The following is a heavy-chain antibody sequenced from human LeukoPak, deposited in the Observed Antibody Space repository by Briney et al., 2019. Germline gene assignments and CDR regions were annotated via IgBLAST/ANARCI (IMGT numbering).Heavy chain of an antibody. J-gene: IGHJ4*02. CDR2: IKQDGSEK. CDR1: GFTFSSSW. CDR3: ARDNPPDY. V-gene: IGHV3-7*03. Sequence: GGSLRLSCVASGFTFSSSWMSWVRQAPGKGLEWVANIKQDGSEKSYVESVRGRFTISRDNAKNSLYLQLNGLRAEDTALYYCARDNPPDYWGQGTLVTVSS.